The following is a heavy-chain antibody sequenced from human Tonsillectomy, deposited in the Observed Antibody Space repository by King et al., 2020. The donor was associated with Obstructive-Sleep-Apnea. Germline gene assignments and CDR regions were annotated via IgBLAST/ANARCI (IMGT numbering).Heavy chain of an antibody. Sequence: LQLQESGPGLVKPSETLSLTCTLSGGSISTSSYYWGWIRQPPGKGLEWIGSIYYSGSTYCNLSLKSRVNISIDTSKNQFSLKLSSVTAADTAVYYCARESRDYVPFDMWGQGTMVTVSS. CDR1: GGSISTSSYY. CDR2: IYYSGST. CDR3: ARESRDYVPFDM. V-gene: IGHV4-39*07. J-gene: IGHJ3*02. D-gene: IGHD4-17*01.